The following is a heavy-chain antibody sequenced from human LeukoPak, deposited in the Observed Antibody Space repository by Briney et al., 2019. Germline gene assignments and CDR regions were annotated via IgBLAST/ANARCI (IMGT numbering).Heavy chain of an antibody. J-gene: IGHJ4*02. Sequence: GGSLILSCAASGFTFSTFAMHWVRQAPGKGLEWVAFIPYDKSTAYYADSVKGRFTISRDNSKNTLDLQMNSLRTEDTAVYYYTCSGSYRDFDYWGQGVLVTVSS. CDR1: GFTFSTFA. CDR2: IPYDKSTA. CDR3: TCSGSYRDFDY. D-gene: IGHD3-10*02. V-gene: IGHV3-30*02.